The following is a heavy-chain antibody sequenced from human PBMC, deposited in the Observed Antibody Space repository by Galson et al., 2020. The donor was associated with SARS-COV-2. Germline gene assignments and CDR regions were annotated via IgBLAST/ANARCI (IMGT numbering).Heavy chain of an antibody. CDR1: GGSISSYY. V-gene: IGHV4-59*12. CDR2: IYYSGST. Sequence: SETLSLTCTVYGGSISSYYWSWIRQPPGKGLEWIGYIYYSGSTNYNPSLTSRVTITVDTSKNQFPLKLSSVTAADTAVYYSARERAARITIFGVVTNWFDPWGQGTLVTVAS. D-gene: IGHD3-3*01. J-gene: IGHJ5*02. CDR3: ARERAARITIFGVVTNWFDP.